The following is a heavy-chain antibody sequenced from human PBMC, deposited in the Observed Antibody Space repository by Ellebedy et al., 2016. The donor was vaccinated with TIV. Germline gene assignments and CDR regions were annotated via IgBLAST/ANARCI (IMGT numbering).Heavy chain of an antibody. CDR3: ARDGGYSYGPSENWFDP. CDR1: GYTFNRYS. CDR2: ISVDNGHT. V-gene: IGHV1-18*01. Sequence: ASVKVSCKASGYTFNRYSMSWVRQAPGQGLEWMGWISVDNGHTNYAPKFQGRGTMTTDTSTNTAYMELRSLRSDDTAVYYCARDGGYSYGPSENWFDPWGQGTLVTVSS. J-gene: IGHJ5*02. D-gene: IGHD5-12*01.